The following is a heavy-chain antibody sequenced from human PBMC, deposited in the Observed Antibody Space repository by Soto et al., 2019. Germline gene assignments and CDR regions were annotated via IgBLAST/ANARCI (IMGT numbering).Heavy chain of an antibody. Sequence: GESLKICCKGSGYSCASYGITWVRQKRRKRLEWMGRIDPSDSQTYYSPSFRGHVTISVTKSITTVFLQRSSLSASDTAMYYCARQRYDSDTGPNFQYYFDSWGQGTPVTVSS. CDR1: GYSCASYG. J-gene: IGHJ4*02. D-gene: IGHD3-22*01. CDR3: ARQRYDSDTGPNFQYYFDS. V-gene: IGHV5-10-1*01. CDR2: IDPSDSQT.